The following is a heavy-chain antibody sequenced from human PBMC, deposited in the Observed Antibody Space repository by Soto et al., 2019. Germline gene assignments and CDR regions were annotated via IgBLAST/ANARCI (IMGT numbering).Heavy chain of an antibody. D-gene: IGHD2-15*01. CDR3: ARSGGIVDNDAFDI. CDR2: IIPILGIA. J-gene: IGHJ3*02. Sequence: QVQLVQSGAEVTKPGSSVKVSCKASGGTFSSYTISWVRQAPGQGLEWMGRIIPILGIANYAPKFQGRVTITADKSTSTAYMELSSLRSEDTAVYYCARSGGIVDNDAFDIWGQGTMVTVSS. CDR1: GGTFSSYT. V-gene: IGHV1-69*02.